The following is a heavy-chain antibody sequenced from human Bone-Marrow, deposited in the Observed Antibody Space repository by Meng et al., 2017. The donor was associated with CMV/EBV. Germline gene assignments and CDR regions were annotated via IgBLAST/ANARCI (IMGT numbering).Heavy chain of an antibody. J-gene: IGHJ6*02. CDR2: INWNGGST. Sequence: GGSLRLSCAASGFTFDDYGMSWVRQAPGKGLEWVSGINWNGGSTGYADSVKGRFTISRDNAKNSLYLQMNSLRAEDTAVYYCARAPEYYDFWSGYYPGRVLYYYYGMDVWGQGTTVTVSS. V-gene: IGHV3-20*04. CDR1: GFTFDDYG. D-gene: IGHD3-3*01. CDR3: ARAPEYYDFWSGYYPGRVLYYYYGMDV.